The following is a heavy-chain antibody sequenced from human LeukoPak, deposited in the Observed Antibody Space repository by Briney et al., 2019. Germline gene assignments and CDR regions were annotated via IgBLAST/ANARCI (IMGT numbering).Heavy chain of an antibody. CDR1: GYTFTSNY. CDR2: ISPSGGST. D-gene: IGHD2-15*01. CDR3: AKRSGYCSGGSCYSSPGYYFDY. J-gene: IGHJ4*02. V-gene: IGHV1-46*01. Sequence: ASVKVSCKAFGYTFTSNYMHWVRQAPGQGPEWMGVISPSGGSTTYAQKFQGRVTLTRDMSTSTDYLELSSLRSEDTAVYYCAKRSGYCSGGSCYSSPGYYFDYWGQGTLVTVSS.